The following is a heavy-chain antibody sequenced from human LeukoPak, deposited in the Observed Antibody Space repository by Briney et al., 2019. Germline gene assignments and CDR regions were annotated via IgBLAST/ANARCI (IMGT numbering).Heavy chain of an antibody. Sequence: PGGSLRLSCAASGFTFSSYAMSWVRQAPDKGLEWVSAISGSGTPTYSADSVKGRFTISRDNSKNTLYLQMNSLRAEDTAVYYCAAGPPGPFDYWGQGTLVTVSS. CDR3: AAGPPGPFDY. V-gene: IGHV3-23*01. CDR1: GFTFSSYA. J-gene: IGHJ4*02. CDR2: ISGSGTPT.